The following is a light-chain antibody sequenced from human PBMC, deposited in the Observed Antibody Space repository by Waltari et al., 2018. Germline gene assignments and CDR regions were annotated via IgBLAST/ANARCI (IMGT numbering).Light chain of an antibody. V-gene: IGLV2-14*03. CDR1: SSDIGGYHY. CDR3: SSYTTTNTPHYV. CDR2: DVY. Sequence: QSALTQPASVSGSPGQSITLSCTGSSSDIGGYHYVSWYQQHPGKAPKLIIYDVYNRPAGVSRRFSGSKSGTTASLTISGLQAEDEADYYCSSYTTTNTPHYVFGSGTRVTVL. J-gene: IGLJ1*01.